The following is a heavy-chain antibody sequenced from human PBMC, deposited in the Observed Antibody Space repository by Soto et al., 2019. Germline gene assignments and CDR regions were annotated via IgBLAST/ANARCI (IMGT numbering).Heavy chain of an antibody. Sequence: SETLCLTCSLSGDSLNSDKYCWGWNRKPPGKGLEWIGSIYYRGNTYYNPSLQTRVTISLDKSKSQFSLKLNSVTAADSAVYFCARLEGLATISYYFDFWGQGALVTVSS. CDR3: ARLEGLATISYYFDF. V-gene: IGHV4-39*01. CDR2: IYYRGNT. CDR1: GDSLNSDKYC. J-gene: IGHJ4*02. D-gene: IGHD3-9*01.